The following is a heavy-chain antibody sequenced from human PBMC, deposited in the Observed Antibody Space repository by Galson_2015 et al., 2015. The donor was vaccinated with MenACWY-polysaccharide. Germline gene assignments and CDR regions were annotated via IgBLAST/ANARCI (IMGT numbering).Heavy chain of an antibody. CDR1: GFTFRDSY. CDR2: ISDSGSAI. CDR3: ARDPKSACSSYFDN. V-gene: IGHV3-11*01. D-gene: IGHD2-15*01. J-gene: IGHJ4*02. Sequence: SLRLSFAASGFTFRDSYMHWIRQAPGKGLEWVSYISDSGSAIYFADSVKGRFIISRDNAKNSLYLQMNSLRAEDTAVYYCARDPKSACSSYFDNSSRGILVSVSS.